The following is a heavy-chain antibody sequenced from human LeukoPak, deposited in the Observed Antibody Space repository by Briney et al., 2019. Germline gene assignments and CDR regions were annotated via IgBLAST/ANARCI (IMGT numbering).Heavy chain of an antibody. J-gene: IGHJ6*02. V-gene: IGHV4-34*01. CDR1: GGSFSGYY. D-gene: IGHD2-15*01. CDR3: ASPDCSGGSCYSYYGMDV. Sequence: SETVSLTCAVYGGSFSGYYWSWIRQPPGQGLEWIGEINHSGSTNYNPSLKSRVTISVDTSKNQFSLKLSSVTAADTAVYYCASPDCSGGSCYSYYGMDVWGQGTTVTVSS. CDR2: INHSGST.